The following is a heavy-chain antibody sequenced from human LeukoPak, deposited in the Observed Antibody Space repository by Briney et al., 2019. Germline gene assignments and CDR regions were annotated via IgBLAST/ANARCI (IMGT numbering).Heavy chain of an antibody. J-gene: IGHJ3*02. V-gene: IGHV1-8*01. D-gene: IGHD2-15*01. CDR1: GYTFTSYD. CDR2: MNPNSGNT. Sequence: ASVKVSCKASGYTFTSYDINWVRQATGQGLEWMGWMNPNSGNTGYAQKFQGRVTMTRSTSISTAYMELSSLRSEDTAVYYCARAPRGYCSGGSCPRAAFDIWGQGTMVTVSS. CDR3: ARAPRGYCSGGSCPRAAFDI.